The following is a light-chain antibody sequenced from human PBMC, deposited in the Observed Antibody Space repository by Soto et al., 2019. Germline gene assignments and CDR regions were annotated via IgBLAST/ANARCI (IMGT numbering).Light chain of an antibody. V-gene: IGLV2-23*02. CDR2: EVS. CDR1: SSDVGSYNL. CDR3: CSYAGSSTWV. Sequence: QSALTQPASVSRSPGQSITISCTGTSSDVGSYNLVSWYQQHPGKAPKLMIYEVSKRPSGVSNRFSGSKSGNTASLTISGLQAEDGADYYCCSYAGSSTWVFGGGTKVTVL. J-gene: IGLJ3*02.